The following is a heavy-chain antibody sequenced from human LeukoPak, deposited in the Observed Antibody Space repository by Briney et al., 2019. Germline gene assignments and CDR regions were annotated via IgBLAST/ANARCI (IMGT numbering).Heavy chain of an antibody. CDR2: ISSSGSTI. CDR3: AREGYGDYPGYFDY. J-gene: IGHJ4*02. V-gene: IGHV3-48*03. CDR1: GFTFSSYE. Sequence: GGSLRLSCAASGFTFSSYEMNWVRQAPGKGLEWVSYISSSGSTIYYADSVKGRFTISRDNSKNTLYLQMNSLRAEDTAVYYCAREGYGDYPGYFDYWGQGTLVTVSS. D-gene: IGHD4-17*01.